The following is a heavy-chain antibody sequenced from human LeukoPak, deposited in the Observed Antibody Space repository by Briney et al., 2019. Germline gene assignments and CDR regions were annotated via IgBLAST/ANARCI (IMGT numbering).Heavy chain of an antibody. V-gene: IGHV1-69*06. D-gene: IGHD2-15*01. J-gene: IGHJ6*04. CDR2: IIPIFGTA. CDR1: GGTFSSYA. Sequence: ASVKVSCKASGGTFSSYAISWVRQAPGQGLEWMGGIIPIFGTANYAQKFQGRVTITADKSTSTAYMELSSLRSEDTAVYHCGRGYCSGGSCYSFGMDVWGKGTTVTVSS. CDR3: GRGYCSGGSCYSFGMDV.